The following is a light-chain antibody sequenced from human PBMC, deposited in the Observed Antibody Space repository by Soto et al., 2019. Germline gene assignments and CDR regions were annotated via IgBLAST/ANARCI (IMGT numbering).Light chain of an antibody. J-gene: IGLJ2*01. CDR2: LEGSGSY. CDR1: SGHSSYI. CDR3: ETWDSKGV. Sequence: QSALTQSSSASASLGSSVKLTCTLSSGHSSYIIAWHQQQPGKAPRYLMKLEGSGSYNKGSGVPDRFSGSSSGADRYLTISNLQSEDEADYYCETWDSKGVFGGGTKVTVL. V-gene: IGLV4-60*03.